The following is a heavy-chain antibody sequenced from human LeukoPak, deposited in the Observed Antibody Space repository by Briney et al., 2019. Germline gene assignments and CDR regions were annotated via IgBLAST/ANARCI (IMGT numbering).Heavy chain of an antibody. V-gene: IGHV3-20*03. CDR3: AKARYFDGSSSRYYFDY. CDR1: GFTFDDYG. CDR2: INWNGGST. Sequence: GGSLRLSYAASGFTFDDYGMSWVRQAPGKGLEWVSGINWNGGSTGYADSVKGRFTISRDNAKNSLYLQMNSLRAEDTALYYCAKARYFDGSSSRYYFDYWGQGTLVTVSS. J-gene: IGHJ4*02. D-gene: IGHD3-9*01.